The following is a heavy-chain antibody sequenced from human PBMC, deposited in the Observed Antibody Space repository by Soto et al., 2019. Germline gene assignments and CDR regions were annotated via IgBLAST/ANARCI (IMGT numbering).Heavy chain of an antibody. D-gene: IGHD3-22*01. Sequence: VQLVESGGGLVQPGGSLRLSCSASGFTFSIYAMHWVRQAPGKGLEYVSSISTNGGSTDYADSVKGRFTISRDNSKNTVYLQMSSLRVEDTAVYYCVKGEYYYDSSGYYPFDYWGQGTLVTVSS. J-gene: IGHJ4*02. CDR2: ISTNGGST. V-gene: IGHV3-64D*06. CDR1: GFTFSIYA. CDR3: VKGEYYYDSSGYYPFDY.